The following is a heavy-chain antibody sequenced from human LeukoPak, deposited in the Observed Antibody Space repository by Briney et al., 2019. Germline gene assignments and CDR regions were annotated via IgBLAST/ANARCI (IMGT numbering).Heavy chain of an antibody. CDR3: ARDRVGSTSVTAVDY. CDR2: ISSSSSYI. D-gene: IGHD4-17*01. CDR1: GFIFSSYS. J-gene: IGHJ4*02. V-gene: IGHV3-21*04. Sequence: PGGSLRLSCAASGFIFSSYSMNWVRQAPGKGLEWVSSISSSSSYIYYADSVKGRFTISRDNAKNALYLQMNSLRAEDTAVYYCARDRVGSTSVTAVDYWGQGTLVTVSS.